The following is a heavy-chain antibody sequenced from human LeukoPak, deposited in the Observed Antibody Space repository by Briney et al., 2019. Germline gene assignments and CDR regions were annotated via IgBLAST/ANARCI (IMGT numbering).Heavy chain of an antibody. CDR1: GFTFSTYN. D-gene: IGHD4-17*01. Sequence: TGGSLRLSCAASGFTFSTYNMNWVRQAPGKGLEWVSSITTSSSYIYYADSVKGRFTISRDNAKNSLFLQMNSLRPEDTAVYYCARGDSTVTTRTSRRGYYYYYYMDVWGKGTTVTVSS. J-gene: IGHJ6*03. V-gene: IGHV3-21*01. CDR3: ARGDSTVTTRTSRRGYYYYYYMDV. CDR2: ITTSSSYI.